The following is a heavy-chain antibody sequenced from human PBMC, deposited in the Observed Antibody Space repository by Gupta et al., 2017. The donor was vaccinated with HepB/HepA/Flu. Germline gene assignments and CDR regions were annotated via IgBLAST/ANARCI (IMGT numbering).Heavy chain of an antibody. CDR1: GGSISSSY. Sequence: QVQLQESGQGLVKPSETLSLTCTVSGGSISSSYWSWIRQPPGKGLEWIGYIYYSGSTNYNPSLKSRVTISVDTTKNQFSLKLSSVTAADTAVYYCAREASAYYYDSSDRRRYYYYGMDVWGQGTTVTVSS. CDR3: AREASAYYYDSSDRRRYYYYGMDV. D-gene: IGHD3-22*01. CDR2: IYYSGST. J-gene: IGHJ6*02. V-gene: IGHV4-59*01.